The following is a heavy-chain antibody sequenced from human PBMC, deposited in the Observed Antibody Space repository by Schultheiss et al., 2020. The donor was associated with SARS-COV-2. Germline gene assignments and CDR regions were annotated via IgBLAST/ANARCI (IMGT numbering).Heavy chain of an antibody. CDR2: ISSSSYI. V-gene: IGHV3-21*01. CDR3: ARDSGPITIFGVVRY. CDR1: GFTFSSYS. D-gene: IGHD3-3*01. Sequence: GGSLRLSCAASGFTFSSYSMNWVRQAPGKGLEWVSSISSSSYIYYADSVKGRFTISRDNAKNSLYLQMNSLRAEDTAVYYCARDSGPITIFGVVRYWGQGTLVTVSS. J-gene: IGHJ4*02.